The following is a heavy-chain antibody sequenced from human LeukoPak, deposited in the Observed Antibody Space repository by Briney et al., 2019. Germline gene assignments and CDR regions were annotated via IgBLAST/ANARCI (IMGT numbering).Heavy chain of an antibody. J-gene: IGHJ4*02. CDR3: ARYDGGSGPFDY. Sequence: PGGSLRLSCAASGFTFGDYYMSWVRQAPGKGLEWVSVLYSGGNTYYADSVKGRFTVSRDNSKNTLYLQMNSLRAEDTAVYYCARYDGGSGPFDYWGQGTLVTVSS. CDR1: GFTFGDYY. D-gene: IGHD3-10*01. V-gene: IGHV3-53*01. CDR2: LYSGGNT.